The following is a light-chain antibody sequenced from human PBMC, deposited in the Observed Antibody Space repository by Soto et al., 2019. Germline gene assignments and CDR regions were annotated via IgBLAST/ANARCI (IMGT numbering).Light chain of an antibody. V-gene: IGKV3-15*01. Sequence: EIVMTQSPATLSVSPGEGATLSCRASQSISSKLAWYQQKPGQAPRLLIYGASTRATGVPARFSGSGSGTEFTLTISSPQSEDLAVYYCQHYNDWRWTFGQGTKVEIK. J-gene: IGKJ1*01. CDR2: GAS. CDR3: QHYNDWRWT. CDR1: QSISSK.